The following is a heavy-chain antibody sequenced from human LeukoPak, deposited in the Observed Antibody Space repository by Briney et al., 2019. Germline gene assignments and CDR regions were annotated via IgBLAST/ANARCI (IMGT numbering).Heavy chain of an antibody. CDR3: QDAFDY. J-gene: IGHJ4*02. Sequence: GGSLRLSCAASGFTFSSYGMHWVRQAPGKGLEWVAFIPYDGSDKYYADSVKGRFTISRDNSKNTLYLQMNSLRAEDTAVYYCQDAFDYWGQGTLVTVSS. V-gene: IGHV3-30*02. CDR2: IPYDGSDK. CDR1: GFTFSSYG.